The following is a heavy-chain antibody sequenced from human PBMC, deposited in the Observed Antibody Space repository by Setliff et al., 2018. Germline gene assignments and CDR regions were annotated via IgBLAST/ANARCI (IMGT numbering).Heavy chain of an antibody. V-gene: IGHV1-46*01. CDR2: INPSGGRL. J-gene: IGHJ3*02. CDR3: AREVSTGENSGCDI. D-gene: IGHD3-9*01. Sequence: ASVKVSCKASGYTFTNYYIHRVRQTPGQGLEWMGIINPSGGRLSYAEKFQDRVTMTRDTSTNTVYMDLSSLRDDDTAVYYCAREVSTGENSGCDIWGQGTVVTVSS. CDR1: GYTFTNYY.